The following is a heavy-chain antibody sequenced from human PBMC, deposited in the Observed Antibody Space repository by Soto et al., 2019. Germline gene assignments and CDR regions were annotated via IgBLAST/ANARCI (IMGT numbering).Heavy chain of an antibody. D-gene: IGHD3-3*01. J-gene: IGHJ4*02. V-gene: IGHV4-34*01. Sequence: PSETLSLTCAVYGGSFSGYYWIWIRQPPGKGLEWIGEINHSGSTNYNPSLKSRVTISVDTSKNQFSLKLSSVTAADTAVYYCARRRGDFWSGYLIDYWGQGTLVTVSS. CDR1: GGSFSGYY. CDR2: INHSGST. CDR3: ARRRGDFWSGYLIDY.